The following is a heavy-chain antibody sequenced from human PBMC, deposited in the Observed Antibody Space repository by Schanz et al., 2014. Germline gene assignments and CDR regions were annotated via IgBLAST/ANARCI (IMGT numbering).Heavy chain of an antibody. V-gene: IGHV3-23*04. J-gene: IGHJ4*02. CDR3: ARDRVISSAFYFDF. Sequence: DVELVESGGGLAQPGGSLRLSCKASGFTFANYAMNWVRQAPGRGLEWVSGIDGSGPKTYYADSVKGRFTVSRDNSKDTVFLQMNALRVEDTAIYYCARDRVISSAFYFDFWGQGILVTVSS. D-gene: IGHD3-22*01. CDR2: IDGSGPKT. CDR1: GFTFANYA.